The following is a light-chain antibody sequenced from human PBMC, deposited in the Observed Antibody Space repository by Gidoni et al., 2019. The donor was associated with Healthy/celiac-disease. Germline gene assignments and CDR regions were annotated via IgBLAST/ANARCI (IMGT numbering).Light chain of an antibody. J-gene: IGKJ4*01. CDR3: QQYYSTPLT. V-gene: IGKV4-1*01. CDR2: WAS. CDR1: QSVLYSSNNKNY. Sequence: IVIIKAPDCLAESLGERATINCKSSQSVLYSSNNKNYLAWYQQKPGQHPKLLIYWASTRESGVPDRFSGSGSGTDFTLTISSLQAEDVAVYYCQQYYSTPLTFGGGTKVEIK.